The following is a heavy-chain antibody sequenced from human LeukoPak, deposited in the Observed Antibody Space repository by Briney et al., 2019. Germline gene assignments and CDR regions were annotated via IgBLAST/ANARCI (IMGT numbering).Heavy chain of an antibody. CDR2: VYFSGSS. J-gene: IGHJ4*02. Sequence: SETLSLTCAVSGASISSGGYSWTWIRQPPGKGLEWIGHVYFSGSSYSSPSLKSRLTISLDTSKNQFSLKLSSVTAADTLVYYCAREGHNYDANGYSYGGYLDSWGQGTLVTVSS. CDR3: AREGHNYDANGYSYGGYLDS. V-gene: IGHV4-30-2*01. D-gene: IGHD3-22*01. CDR1: GASISSGGYS.